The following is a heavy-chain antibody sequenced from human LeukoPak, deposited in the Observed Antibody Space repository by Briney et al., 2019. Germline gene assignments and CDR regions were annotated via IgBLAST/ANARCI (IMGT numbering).Heavy chain of an antibody. CDR1: GYSFTNYG. CDR3: ARDGFEYYFDY. V-gene: IGHV1-69*05. D-gene: IGHD5-12*01. Sequence: SVKVSCKASGYSFTNYGISWVRQAPGQGLEWMGRIIPIFGTANYAQKFQGRVTITTDESTSTAYMELSSLRSEDTAVYYCARDGFEYYFDYWGQGTLVTVSS. CDR2: IIPIFGTA. J-gene: IGHJ4*02.